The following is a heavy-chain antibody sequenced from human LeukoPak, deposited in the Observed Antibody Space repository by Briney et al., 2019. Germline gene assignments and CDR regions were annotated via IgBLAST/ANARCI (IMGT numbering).Heavy chain of an antibody. V-gene: IGHV1-2*06. CDR3: ARDYCSSTSCLFDY. CDR2: ITPNSGDT. J-gene: IGHJ4*02. D-gene: IGHD2-2*01. Sequence: ASVKVSCKASGYTFTGYHMHWVRLAPGQGLGGMGRITPNSGDTNYAQKFQGRVTMTRDTSISTAYMELSRLRSDDTAVYYCARDYCSSTSCLFDYWGQGTLVTVSS. CDR1: GYTFTGYH.